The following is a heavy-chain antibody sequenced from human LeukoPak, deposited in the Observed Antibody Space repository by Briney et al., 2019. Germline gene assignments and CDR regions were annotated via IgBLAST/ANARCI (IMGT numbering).Heavy chain of an antibody. Sequence: PGGSLRLSRAASGFTVSSNYMNWVRQAPGKGLEWVSVIYDGGSTDYADSVKGRFTISRDNSKNMLYLQMNSLRAEDTAVYYCARGYSYGYIRYWGQGTLVTVSS. J-gene: IGHJ4*02. CDR2: IYDGGST. CDR3: ARGYSYGYIRY. D-gene: IGHD5-18*01. CDR1: GFTVSSNY. V-gene: IGHV3-66*01.